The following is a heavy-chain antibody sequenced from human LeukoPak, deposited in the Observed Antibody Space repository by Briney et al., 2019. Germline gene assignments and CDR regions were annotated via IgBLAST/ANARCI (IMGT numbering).Heavy chain of an antibody. V-gene: IGHV3-23*01. J-gene: IGHJ4*02. D-gene: IGHD2-15*01. CDR1: GFTFSNYA. CDR3: AKSPVSSSRGSFCYPFDY. Sequence: PGGSLRLACAASGFTFSNYAMSWVRQAPGEGLEWVSAISGSDDGTYYADSVKGRFTISRDNSRNTLYLQMNTLRAEDTAVYFCAKSPVSSSRGSFCYPFDYWGQGSLVTVSS. CDR2: ISGSDDGT.